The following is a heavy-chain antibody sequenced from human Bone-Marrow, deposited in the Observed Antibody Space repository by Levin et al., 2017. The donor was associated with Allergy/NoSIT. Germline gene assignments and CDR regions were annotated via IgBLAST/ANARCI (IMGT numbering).Heavy chain of an antibody. CDR1: GFSFSSSG. Sequence: SGGSLRLSCAASGFSFSSSGMNWVRQAPGKGLEWVALIWFDGSQKYYADSVKGRFTISRDDSKNMLYLQMDSLRAEDTAVYFCARLGGIGTTSLHYWGQGALVTVSS. CDR2: IWFDGSQK. V-gene: IGHV3-33*01. CDR3: ARLGGIGTTSLHY. D-gene: IGHD3-16*01. J-gene: IGHJ4*02.